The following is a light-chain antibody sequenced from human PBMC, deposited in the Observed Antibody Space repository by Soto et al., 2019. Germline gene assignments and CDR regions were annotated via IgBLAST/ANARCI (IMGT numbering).Light chain of an antibody. CDR3: SSYTSSGTPV. Sequence: QSVLTQPASVSGSPGQSITISCTGTSSDVGSYNYVSWYQQHPGIAPKLMIYDVSDRPSGVSNRFSGSKSGDTASLTISGLQAEDEADYYCSSYTSSGTPVFGGGTKLTVL. CDR1: SSDVGSYNY. CDR2: DVS. V-gene: IGLV2-14*03. J-gene: IGLJ2*01.